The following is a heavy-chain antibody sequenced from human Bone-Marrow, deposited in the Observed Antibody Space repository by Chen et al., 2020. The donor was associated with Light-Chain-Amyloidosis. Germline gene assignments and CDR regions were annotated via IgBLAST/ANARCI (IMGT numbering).Heavy chain of an antibody. V-gene: IGHV3-21*01. CDR1: GFTLRRYT. CDR3: ARDTAVAGSDALDV. D-gene: IGHD6-19*01. Sequence: EVQLVESGGGLVKSGGSLRLSCAASGFTLRRYTMNWVRQAPGKGLEWVSSISSSSSYIYYADSVRVRFTISRDNAKNSLYLQMNSLRAEDTAVYYCARDTAVAGSDALDVWGQGTMVTVSS. J-gene: IGHJ3*01. CDR2: ISSSSSYI.